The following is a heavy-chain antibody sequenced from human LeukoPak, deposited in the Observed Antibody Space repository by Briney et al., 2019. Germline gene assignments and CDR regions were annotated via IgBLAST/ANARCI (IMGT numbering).Heavy chain of an antibody. CDR2: ISSSSSYI. Sequence: GGSLRLSCAASGFTLSSYSMNWVRQAPGKGLEWVSSISSSSSYIYYADSVKGRFTISRDNAKNSLYLQMNSLRAEDTAVYYCARGRWELLIAAFDIWGQGTMVTVSS. CDR3: ARGRWELLIAAFDI. J-gene: IGHJ3*02. D-gene: IGHD1-26*01. CDR1: GFTLSSYS. V-gene: IGHV3-21*01.